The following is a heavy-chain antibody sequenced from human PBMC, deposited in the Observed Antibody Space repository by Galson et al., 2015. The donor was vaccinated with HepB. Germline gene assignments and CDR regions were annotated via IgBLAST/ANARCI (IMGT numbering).Heavy chain of an antibody. CDR2: ISGSGGST. J-gene: IGHJ4*02. CDR1: GFTFSSYA. D-gene: IGHD6-6*01. Sequence: SLRLSCAASGFTFSSYAMSWVRQAPGKGLEWVSAISGSGGSTYYADSVKGRFTISRDNAKNSLYLQMNSLRAEDTAVYYCASPLAPTCSSPFLWGQGTLVTVSS. V-gene: IGHV3-23*01. CDR3: ASPLAPTCSSPFL.